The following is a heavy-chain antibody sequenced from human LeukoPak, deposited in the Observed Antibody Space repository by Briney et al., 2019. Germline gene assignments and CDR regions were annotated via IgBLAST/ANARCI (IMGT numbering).Heavy chain of an antibody. D-gene: IGHD3-22*01. Sequence: WVRQPPGKGLEWIGSIYYSGSTYYNPSLKSRVTISVDTSKNQFSLKLSSVTAADTAVYYCARRGYYDSSGHFDYWGQGTLVTVSS. V-gene: IGHV4-39*01. J-gene: IGHJ4*02. CDR3: ARRGYYDSSGHFDY. CDR2: IYYSGST.